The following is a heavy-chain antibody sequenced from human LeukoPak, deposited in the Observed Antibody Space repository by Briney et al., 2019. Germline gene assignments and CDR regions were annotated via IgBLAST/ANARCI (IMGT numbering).Heavy chain of an antibody. D-gene: IGHD3-22*01. CDR3: ARPLSISGYYYDAFDI. V-gene: IGHV4-59*08. J-gene: IGHJ3*02. Sequence: PSETLSLTCTVSGGSISHYYWTWIRQPPGKGLEWIGYIYYSGSTNYNPSLKSRVTISVDTSKNQFSLKLSSVTAADTAVYYCARPLSISGYYYDAFDIWGQGTMVTVSS. CDR1: GGSISHYY. CDR2: IYYSGST.